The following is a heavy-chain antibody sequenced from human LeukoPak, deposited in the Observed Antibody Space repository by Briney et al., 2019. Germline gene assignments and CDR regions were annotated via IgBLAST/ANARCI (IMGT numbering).Heavy chain of an antibody. Sequence: PGGSLRLSCAASGFTFSSYAMHWVRQAPGKGLEWVAVISYDGSNKYYADSVKGRYTISRDNSKNTLYLQMNSLRAEDTAVYYCAKAYGDYVGDWGQGTLVTVSS. D-gene: IGHD4-17*01. CDR2: ISYDGSNK. V-gene: IGHV3-30*04. CDR3: AKAYGDYVGD. CDR1: GFTFSSYA. J-gene: IGHJ4*02.